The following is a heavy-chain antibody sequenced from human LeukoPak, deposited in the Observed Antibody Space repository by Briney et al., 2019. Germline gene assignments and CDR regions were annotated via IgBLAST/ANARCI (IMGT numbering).Heavy chain of an antibody. V-gene: IGHV3-23*01. CDR3: AKALVGATAHAFDI. CDR2: ITGSGGRT. CDR1: GFTFSTYA. D-gene: IGHD1-26*01. Sequence: PGGSLRLSCAASGFTFSTYAMSWVRQAPGQGLEWVSAITGSGGRTYYADSVKGRFTISRDNSKNTLYLQMNSLRAEDTAVYYCAKALVGATAHAFDIWGQGTMVTVSS. J-gene: IGHJ3*02.